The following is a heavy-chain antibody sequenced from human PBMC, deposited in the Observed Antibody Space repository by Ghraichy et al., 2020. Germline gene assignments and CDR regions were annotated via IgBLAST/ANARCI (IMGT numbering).Heavy chain of an antibody. D-gene: IGHD6-19*01. CDR1: GYSISSGYY. J-gene: IGHJ6*02. V-gene: IGHV4-38-2*02. CDR2: FIISGST. Sequence: SQTLSLTCSVSGYSISSGYYWGWIRQPPGKGWRGFGVFIISGSTYTTPSLKSRVTISVDTSKNQFSLKLSSVTAADTAIYYCAKASYSSAWNQDHYGMDVWGQGTTVTVSS. CDR3: AKASYSSAWNQDHYGMDV.